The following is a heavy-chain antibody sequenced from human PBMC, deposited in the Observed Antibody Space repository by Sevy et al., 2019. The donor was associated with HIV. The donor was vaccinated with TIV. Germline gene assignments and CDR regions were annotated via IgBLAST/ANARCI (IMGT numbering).Heavy chain of an antibody. CDR3: AIDHRRDGMIVVPFEK. V-gene: IGHV3-15*01. J-gene: IGHJ4*02. Sequence: GGSLRLSCAASGLSFSNAWMAWVRQAPGKGLEWVGRIRSETGGGTTDFAAFAKGKFTITRDDPKTTPYLQMNSLKTEDTAVYYCAIDHRRDGMIVVPFEKWGLGTLVTVSS. CDR2: IRSETGGGTT. CDR1: GLSFSNAW. D-gene: IGHD3-22*01.